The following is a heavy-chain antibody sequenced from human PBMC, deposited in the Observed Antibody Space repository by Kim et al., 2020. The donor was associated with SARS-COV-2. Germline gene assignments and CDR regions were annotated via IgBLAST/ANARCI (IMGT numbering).Heavy chain of an antibody. D-gene: IGHD6-13*01. V-gene: IGHV4-34*01. J-gene: IGHJ3*02. CDR2: INHSGST. CDR3: ARHLSSWFDAFDI. Sequence: SETLSLTCAVYGGSFSGYYWSWIRQPPGKGLEWIGEINHSGSTNYNPSLKSRVTISVDTSKNQFSLKLSSVTAADTAVYYCARHLSSWFDAFDIWGQGTMVTVSS. CDR1: GGSFSGYY.